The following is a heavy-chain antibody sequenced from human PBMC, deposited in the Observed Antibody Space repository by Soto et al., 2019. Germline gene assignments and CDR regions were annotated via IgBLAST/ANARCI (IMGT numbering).Heavy chain of an antibody. D-gene: IGHD3-22*01. CDR1: GGSLNSYY. CDR2: VSSTGST. Sequence: SETLSLTCTVSGGSLNSYYWTWIRQSPGKGLEWIRYVSSTGSTNYNPSLKSRVILSLDTSTSEVSLSLTSVTAADAAVYFCARFSPPRKSYDSNPGWFDPWGQGIMVTVSS. V-gene: IGHV4-59*01. CDR3: ARFSPPRKSYDSNPGWFDP. J-gene: IGHJ5*02.